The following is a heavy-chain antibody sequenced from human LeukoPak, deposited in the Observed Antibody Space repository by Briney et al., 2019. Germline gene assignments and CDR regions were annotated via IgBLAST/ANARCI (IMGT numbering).Heavy chain of an antibody. J-gene: IGHJ4*02. CDR3: AKGIRDFSWLPAFDW. D-gene: IGHD3-9*01. CDR1: GFPFSTYG. Sequence: GGTLRLTCAASGFPFSTYGMHWVRQAPGKGLEWVAVTSFDGSNQYYADSVQGRFTVSRDNFKTTLFLQMNSLRAEDTAVYYCAKGIRDFSWLPAFDWWGQGILVTVSS. V-gene: IGHV3-30*18. CDR2: TSFDGSNQ.